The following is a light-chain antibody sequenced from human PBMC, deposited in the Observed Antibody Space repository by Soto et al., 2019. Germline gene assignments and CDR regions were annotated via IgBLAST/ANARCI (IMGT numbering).Light chain of an antibody. Sequence: QSVLTQPRSVSGSPGQSVTISCTGPSGYIGDYVSWYQQHPGKAPKLMIYHVSQRPSGVPDRFSGSKSDNAASLTISGLQTDDEDDYHCCTDVGTYKVFATGTKVTVL. CDR3: CTDVGTYKV. V-gene: IGLV2-11*01. CDR1: SGYIGDY. J-gene: IGLJ1*01. CDR2: HVS.